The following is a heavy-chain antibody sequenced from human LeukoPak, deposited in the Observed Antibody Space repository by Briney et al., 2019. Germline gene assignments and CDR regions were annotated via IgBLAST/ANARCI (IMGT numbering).Heavy chain of an antibody. J-gene: IGHJ6*02. Sequence: ASVKVSCKASRYTFTAYYMHWVRQAPGQGLEWMGWINPNSGGTKYAQKFQGRVTMTRDTSIRTAYMELSRLRSDDTAVYYCARWINYYGSGSSYSAAYYYGMDVLGQGTTVTVSS. CDR1: RYTFTAYY. D-gene: IGHD3-10*01. V-gene: IGHV1-2*02. CDR3: ARWINYYGSGSSYSAAYYYGMDV. CDR2: INPNSGGT.